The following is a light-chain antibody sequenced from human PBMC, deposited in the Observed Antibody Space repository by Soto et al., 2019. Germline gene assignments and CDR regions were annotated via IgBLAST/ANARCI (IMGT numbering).Light chain of an antibody. CDR2: DVS. Sequence: QLVLTQPASVSGSPGQSITISCTGTSSDVGGYNYVSWYQQHPGKAPKLMIYDVSNRPSGVSNRFSGSKSGNTASLTISGLQAEDEADYYCSSYTSSSTSHYVFGTGTKLTVL. V-gene: IGLV2-14*01. J-gene: IGLJ1*01. CDR3: SSYTSSSTSHYV. CDR1: SSDVGGYNY.